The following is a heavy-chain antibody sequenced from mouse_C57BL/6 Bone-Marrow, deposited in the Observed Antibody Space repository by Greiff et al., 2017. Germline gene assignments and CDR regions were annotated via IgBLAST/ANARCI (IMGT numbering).Heavy chain of an antibody. CDR2: INPNNGGT. CDR1: GYTFTDYN. D-gene: IGHD1-1*01. J-gene: IGHJ1*03. V-gene: IGHV1-18*01. CDR3: ARAPYNGSSYWYFDV. Sequence: EVQLQQSGPELVKPGASVKIPCKASGYTFTDYNMDWVKQSHGKSLEWIGDINPNNGGTIYNQKFKGKATLTVDKSSSTAYMELRSLTSKDTAVYYCARAPYNGSSYWYFDVWGTGTTVTVSS.